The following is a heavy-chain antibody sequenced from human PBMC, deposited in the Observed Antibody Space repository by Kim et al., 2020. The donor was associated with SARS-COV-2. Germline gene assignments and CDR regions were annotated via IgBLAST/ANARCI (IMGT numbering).Heavy chain of an antibody. Sequence: YSGDTYYTPSLKSRVTISADTSKNQFSLKLTSVTAADTAVYYCARSHGFYWGQGTLATVSS. CDR3: ARSHGFY. V-gene: IGHV4-59*12. CDR2: YSGDT. J-gene: IGHJ4*02.